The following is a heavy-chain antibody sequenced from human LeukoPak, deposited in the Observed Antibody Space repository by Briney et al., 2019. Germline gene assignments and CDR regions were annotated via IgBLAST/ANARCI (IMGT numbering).Heavy chain of an antibody. J-gene: IGHJ4*02. CDR2: ISGSGGST. CDR3: AKDYGDHVIGVLDY. Sequence: PWGSLRLSCAASGFTFSSYAMSWVRQAPGKGLEWVSAISGSGGSTYYADSVKGRFTISRDNSKNTLYLQMNSLRAEDTAVYYCAKDYGDHVIGVLDYWGQGTLVTVSS. V-gene: IGHV3-23*01. CDR1: GFTFSSYA. D-gene: IGHD4-17*01.